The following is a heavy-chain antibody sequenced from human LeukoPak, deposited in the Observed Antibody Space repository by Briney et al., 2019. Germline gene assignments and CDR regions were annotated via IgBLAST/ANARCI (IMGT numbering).Heavy chain of an antibody. V-gene: IGHV3-30*03. J-gene: IGHJ4*02. CDR2: ISYDGSNK. CDR1: GFTFSSYG. D-gene: IGHD6-13*01. CDR3: ARDPIADDGDY. Sequence: GRSLRLSCAASGFTFSSYGMHWVRQAPGKGLEWVAVISYDGSNKYYADSVKGRFTISRDNSKNTLYLQMNSLRAEDTAVYYCARDPIADDGDYWGQGTLVTVSS.